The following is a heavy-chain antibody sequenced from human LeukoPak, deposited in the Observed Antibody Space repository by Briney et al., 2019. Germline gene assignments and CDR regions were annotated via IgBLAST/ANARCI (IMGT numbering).Heavy chain of an antibody. CDR3: ARGARSSDY. CDR2: IYNSVTT. D-gene: IGHD3-10*01. CDR1: GGSISSYY. Sequence: SETLSLTCTVSGGSISSYYWSWIRQPPGKGLEWIGYIYNSVTTNYNPSLTSRVTISVDTSKNQLSLKLSSATAADTAVYYCARGARSSDYWGQGTLVTVSS. J-gene: IGHJ4*02. V-gene: IGHV4-59*01.